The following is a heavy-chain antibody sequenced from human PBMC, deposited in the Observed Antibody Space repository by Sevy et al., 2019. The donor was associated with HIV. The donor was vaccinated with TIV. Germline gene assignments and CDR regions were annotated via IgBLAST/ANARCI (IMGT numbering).Heavy chain of an antibody. D-gene: IGHD3-10*01. CDR3: TRNGGAFDNGFAP. J-gene: IGHJ5*02. Sequence: GGSLRLSCTASGFTFSSYDMNWVRQAPGKGLVWVSKISSSGRSIYYADSVKGRFTISRDKAKNSLNLQMNSLRAEDTAVYYCTRNGGAFDNGFAPWGQGTLVTVSS. CDR1: GFTFSSYD. CDR2: ISSSGRSI. V-gene: IGHV3-48*03.